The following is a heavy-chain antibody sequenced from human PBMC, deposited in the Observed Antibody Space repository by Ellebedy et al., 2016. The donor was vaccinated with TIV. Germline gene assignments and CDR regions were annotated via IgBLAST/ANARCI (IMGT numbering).Heavy chain of an antibody. CDR2: INNNGGNT. D-gene: IGHD2-21*02. V-gene: IGHV3-64D*06. J-gene: IGHJ4*02. CDR3: VKDRGDIIRDFDY. Sequence: PGGSLRLSCSASGFTFSHYAMHWVRQAPGKGLEYVSAINNNGGNTYYADSVKGRFTISRDSSKNTLDLQMSSLRPEDTAMYYCVKDRGDIIRDFDYWGQGTLVTVSS. CDR1: GFTFSHYA.